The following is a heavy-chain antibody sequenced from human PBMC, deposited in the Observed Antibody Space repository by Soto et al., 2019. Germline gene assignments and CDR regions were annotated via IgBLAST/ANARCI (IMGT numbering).Heavy chain of an antibody. CDR1: GYSFTSYW. D-gene: IGHD1-26*01. Sequence: GSLKISCKGSGYSFTSYWIGWVRQMPGKGLEWMGIIYPGDSDTRYSPSFQGQVTISADKSISTAYLQWSSLKASDTAMYYCARHGSGSYYYYYGMDVWGQGTTVTVSS. CDR3: ARHGSGSYYYYYGMDV. V-gene: IGHV5-51*01. J-gene: IGHJ6*02. CDR2: IYPGDSDT.